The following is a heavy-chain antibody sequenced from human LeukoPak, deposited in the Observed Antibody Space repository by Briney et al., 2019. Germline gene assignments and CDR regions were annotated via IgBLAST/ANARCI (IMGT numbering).Heavy chain of an antibody. J-gene: IGHJ4*02. CDR1: GYSITSDFY. D-gene: IGHD2-15*01. CDR2: VYYSGTP. V-gene: IGHV4-38-2*01. Sequence: SETLSLTCAVSGYSITSDFYWSWIRQPPGKGLEWIASVYYSGTPFYNSSLRSRVTISVDTSQNQFSLKLNSLTAADTAVFYCARGTPSKCTGGSCFSGYFDYWGQGILVTVSS. CDR3: ARGTPSKCTGGSCFSGYFDY.